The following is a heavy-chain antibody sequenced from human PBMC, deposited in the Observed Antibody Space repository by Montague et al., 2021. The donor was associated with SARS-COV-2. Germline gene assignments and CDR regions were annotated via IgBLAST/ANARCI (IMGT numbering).Heavy chain of an antibody. V-gene: IGHV4-39*07. D-gene: IGHD2-15*01. Sequence: SETLSLTCTVSGGSISSSSYYWGWIRQPPGKGLEWIGSIYCSGSTYYNPSLKSRVTISVDTSKNQFSLKLRSVTAADTAVYYCARAPPGYWGFVVVVAAHFDYWGQGTLVTVSS. CDR3: ARAPPGYWGFVVVVAAHFDY. CDR2: IYCSGST. J-gene: IGHJ4*02. CDR1: GGSISSSSYY.